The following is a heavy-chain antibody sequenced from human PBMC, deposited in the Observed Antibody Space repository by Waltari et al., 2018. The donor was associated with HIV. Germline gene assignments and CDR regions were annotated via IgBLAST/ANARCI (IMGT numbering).Heavy chain of an antibody. D-gene: IGHD3-10*01. CDR1: GFTFSSYW. CDR3: ARDFYGSVGY. CDR2: IKSDGSSR. V-gene: IGHV3-74*01. J-gene: IGHJ4*02. Sequence: VQLVESGGGLVQPGGSLRLSCAGSGFTFSSYWMHWVRQAPGKGLVWVSRIKSDGSSRSYGDSVKGRFTISRDNAKNTLYLQMNSLRAEDTAVYYCARDFYGSVGYWGQGTLVTVSS.